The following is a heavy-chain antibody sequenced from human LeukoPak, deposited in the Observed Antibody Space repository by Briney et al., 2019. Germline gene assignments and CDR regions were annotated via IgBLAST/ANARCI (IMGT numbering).Heavy chain of an antibody. CDR2: INAGNGNT. V-gene: IGHV1-3*01. D-gene: IGHD3-3*01. CDR3: ARASRRITIFGVPMDGY. J-gene: IGHJ4*02. CDR1: GYTFTSYA. Sequence: PMASVKVSCKASGYTFTSYAMHWVRQAPGQRLEWMGWINAGNGNTKYSQKFQGRVTITRDTSASTAYMELSSLRSEDTAVYYCARASRRITIFGVPMDGYWGQGTLVTVSS.